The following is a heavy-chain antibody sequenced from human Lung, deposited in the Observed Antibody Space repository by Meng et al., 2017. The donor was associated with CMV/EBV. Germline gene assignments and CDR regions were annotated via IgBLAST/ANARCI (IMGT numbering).Heavy chain of an antibody. J-gene: IGHJ3*02. D-gene: IGHD2-21*01. V-gene: IGHV5-51*01. CDR3: ARRDRAYCGGNCYREAFDI. CDR1: GYSFASYW. CDR2: IYPGDSDT. Sequence: SXXGSGYSFASYWIAWVRQMPGKGLEWMGIIYPGDSDTRYSPSFQGQVTISADQSISTAYLQWSSLKASDTAMYYCARRDRAYCGGNCYREAFDIXGQGXMVTVSS.